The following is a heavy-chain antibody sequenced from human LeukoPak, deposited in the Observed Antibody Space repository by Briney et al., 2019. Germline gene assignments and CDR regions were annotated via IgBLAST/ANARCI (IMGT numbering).Heavy chain of an antibody. CDR2: ISYDGSNK. D-gene: IGHD3-22*01. CDR3: ARDSSDYYDSSGYPDY. V-gene: IGHV3-30*04. Sequence: GGSLRLSCAASGFTFSSYAMHWVRQAPGKGLEWVAVISYDGSNKYYADSEKGRFTISRDNSKNTLYLQMNSLRAEDTAVYYCARDSSDYYDSSGYPDYWGQGTLVTVSS. CDR1: GFTFSSYA. J-gene: IGHJ4*02.